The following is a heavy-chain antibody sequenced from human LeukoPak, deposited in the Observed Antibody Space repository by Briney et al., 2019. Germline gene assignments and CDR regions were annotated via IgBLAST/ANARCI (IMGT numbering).Heavy chain of an antibody. D-gene: IGHD2-2*01. J-gene: IGHJ4*02. CDR3: AGGLGYARSY. CDR2: TYSGGST. Sequence: GGTLRLSCVPSGLTVSSNYMSWVRQAPGKGLEWVSVTYSGGSTDYADSVKGRFTISRDNSRNTLYLQMNSLRVEDTAVYYCAGGLGYARSYWGQGTLVSVSS. V-gene: IGHV3-66*01. CDR1: GLTVSSNY.